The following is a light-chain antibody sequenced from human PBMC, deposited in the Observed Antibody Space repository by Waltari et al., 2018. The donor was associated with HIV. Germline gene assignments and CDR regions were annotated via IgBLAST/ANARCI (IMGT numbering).Light chain of an antibody. J-gene: IGLJ3*02. CDR1: SGSVAANF. Sequence: NFMLTQPHSVSASPGETVTISCTHSSGSVAANFVQWFQQRPGSSPTTVIYEDNERPSGVPARFSGSIDSSSSSASFTAFLTISGLKTEDEAFYYCQSYDSDSLVFGGGTRLTVL. CDR2: EDN. V-gene: IGLV6-57*01. CDR3: QSYDSDSLV.